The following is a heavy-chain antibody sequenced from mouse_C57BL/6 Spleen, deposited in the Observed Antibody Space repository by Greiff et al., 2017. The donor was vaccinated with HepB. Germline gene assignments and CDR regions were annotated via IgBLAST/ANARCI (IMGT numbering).Heavy chain of an antibody. V-gene: IGHV2-5*01. CDR2: IWRGGST. CDR3: AKKVYDYAWFAY. J-gene: IGHJ3*01. CDR1: GFSLTSYG. D-gene: IGHD2-4*01. Sequence: VHLVESGPGLVQPSQSLSITCTVSGFSLTSYGVHWVRQSPGKGLEWLGVIWRGGSTDYNAAFMSRLSITKDNSKSQVFFKMNSLQADDTAIYYCAKKVYDYAWFAYWGQGTLVTVSA.